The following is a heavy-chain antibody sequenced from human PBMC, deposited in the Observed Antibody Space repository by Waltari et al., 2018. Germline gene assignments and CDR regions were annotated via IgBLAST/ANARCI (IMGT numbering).Heavy chain of an antibody. Sequence: QVQLVQSGAEVKKPGASVKVSCKASGYTFTSYAMHWVRQAPGQRLEWMGWINAGNGNTKYSQKFQGRVTITRDTSASTAYMELSSLRSEDTAVYYCARQRIAAPRVTIYYFDYWGQGTLVTVSS. CDR2: INAGNGNT. D-gene: IGHD6-6*01. CDR3: ARQRIAAPRVTIYYFDY. CDR1: GYTFTSYA. J-gene: IGHJ4*02. V-gene: IGHV1-3*01.